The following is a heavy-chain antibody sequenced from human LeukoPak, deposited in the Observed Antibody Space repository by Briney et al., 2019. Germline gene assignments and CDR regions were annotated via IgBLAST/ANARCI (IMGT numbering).Heavy chain of an antibody. D-gene: IGHD3-10*01. V-gene: IGHV4-30-4*01. CDR1: GGSISSGDYY. CDR2: IYYSGST. J-gene: IGHJ5*02. Sequence: SETLSLTCTVSGGSISSGDYYWSWIRQPPGKGLEWIGYIYYSGSTYYNPSLKSRVTISVDTSKNQFSLKLSSVTAADTAVYYCARGDYYGSGSWNNWFDPWGQGTLVTVSS. CDR3: ARGDYYGSGSWNNWFDP.